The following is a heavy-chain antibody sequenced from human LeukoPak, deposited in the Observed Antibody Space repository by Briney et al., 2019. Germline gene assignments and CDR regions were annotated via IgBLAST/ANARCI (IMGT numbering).Heavy chain of an antibody. D-gene: IGHD4-17*01. CDR3: AKAPLVYGDYGRYFDY. J-gene: IGHJ4*02. CDR2: ISGSGGST. V-gene: IGHV3-23*01. Sequence: GGSLRLSCAASGFTFSSYAMSWVRQAPGKGLEWVSAISGSGGSTYYADSVKGRFTISRDNSKNTLYLQMNSLRAEDTAVYYCAKAPLVYGDYGRYFDYWGQGTLVTVSS. CDR1: GFTFSSYA.